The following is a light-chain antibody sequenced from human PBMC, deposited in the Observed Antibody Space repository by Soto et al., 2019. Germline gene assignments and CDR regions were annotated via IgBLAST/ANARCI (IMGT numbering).Light chain of an antibody. CDR3: QQRSKWPIT. V-gene: IGKV3-11*01. CDR1: QSINKY. Sequence: TQSPSSLSASVGDRVTITCRASQSINKYLNWYQQKPGQAPRLLIFGASNRATGIPARFSGSGSGTDFTLSINSLEPEDFAVYYCQQRSKWPITFGQGTRLEIK. J-gene: IGKJ5*01. CDR2: GAS.